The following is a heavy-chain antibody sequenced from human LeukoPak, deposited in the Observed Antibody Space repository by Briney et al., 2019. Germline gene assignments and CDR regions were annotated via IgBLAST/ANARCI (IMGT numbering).Heavy chain of an antibody. V-gene: IGHV1-18*04. Sequence: ASVKASCKASGYTFTSFGISWVRQAPGQGLEWMGWISAYNGNTNYAQKVQGRVTLTTDISASTAYMEVTSLRPDDTAVYYCTRDLGHGAGIFRDYWGQGTLVTVSP. CDR2: ISAYNGNT. CDR3: TRDLGHGAGIFRDY. J-gene: IGHJ4*02. D-gene: IGHD3-10*01. CDR1: GYTFTSFG.